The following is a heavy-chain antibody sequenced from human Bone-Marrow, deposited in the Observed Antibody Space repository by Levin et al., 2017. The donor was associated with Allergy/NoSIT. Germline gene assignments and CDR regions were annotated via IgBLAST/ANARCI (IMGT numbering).Heavy chain of an antibody. Sequence: GESLKISCEASGFMFSDYGMNWVRQAPGKGLEWVSGISGTGESTQYADSVKGRFAISRDNPRNTLNLLMNSLRVEDTAVYFCVRGHSGWFQEEDYWGQGILVTVSS. CDR2: ISGTGEST. J-gene: IGHJ4*02. CDR3: VRGHSGWFQEEDY. V-gene: IGHV3-23*01. D-gene: IGHD6-19*01. CDR1: GFMFSDYG.